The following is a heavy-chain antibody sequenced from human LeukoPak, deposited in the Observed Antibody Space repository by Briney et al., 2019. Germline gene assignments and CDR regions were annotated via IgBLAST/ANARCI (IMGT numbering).Heavy chain of an antibody. CDR1: GASIISNNW. V-gene: IGHV4-4*02. CDR2: IWHRGTT. CDR3: MGADFGGH. J-gene: IGHJ4*02. Sequence: PSGTLSLTCAVSGASIISNNWWSWVRQPSGTGLEWIGEIWHRGTTNYNPSLKSRVTISVDKSKNQFSLKLNSGTAAGTAVYYCMGADFGGHWGQGTLVTVSS. D-gene: IGHD3-10*01.